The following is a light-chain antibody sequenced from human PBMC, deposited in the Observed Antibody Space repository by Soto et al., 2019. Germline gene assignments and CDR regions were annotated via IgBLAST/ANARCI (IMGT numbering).Light chain of an antibody. CDR1: QSLSSNY. CDR2: DIS. Sequence: EIVLTQSPGTLSLSPGDTATLSCRASQSLSSNYLAWYQQRPGQAPKLLIYDISSRATGIPDRFSGSVSGTDFTLTITRLDPEDFAVYYCQQYGGSMTFGQGTRLEIE. CDR3: QQYGGSMT. J-gene: IGKJ5*01. V-gene: IGKV3-20*01.